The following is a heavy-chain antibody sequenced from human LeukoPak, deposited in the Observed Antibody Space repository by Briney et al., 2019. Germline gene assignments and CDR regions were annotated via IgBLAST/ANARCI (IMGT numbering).Heavy chain of an antibody. D-gene: IGHD5-12*01. CDR1: GFTFSSYA. J-gene: IGHJ4*02. Sequence: GGSLRLSCAASGFTFSSYAMSWVRQAPGKGLEWVSAISGSGGGTYYSDSVKGRFTISRDNSKNTLYLQMSSLRAEDTAVFYCARDRSSYEYYFDHWGQGTLVTVSS. CDR2: ISGSGGGT. CDR3: ARDRSSYEYYFDH. V-gene: IGHV3-23*01.